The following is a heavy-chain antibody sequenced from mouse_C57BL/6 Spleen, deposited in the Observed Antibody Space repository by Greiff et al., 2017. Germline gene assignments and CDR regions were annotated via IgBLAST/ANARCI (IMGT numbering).Heavy chain of an antibody. CDR3: TRNYGNQAWFAY. CDR2: IDPETGGT. J-gene: IGHJ3*01. D-gene: IGHD2-1*01. CDR1: GYTFTDYE. V-gene: IGHV1-15*01. Sequence: QVQLQQSGAELVRPGASVTLSCKASGYTFTDYEMHWVKQTPVHGLEWIGAIDPETGGTAYNQKFKGKAILTADKSSSTAYMELRSLTSEDSAVYYCTRNYGNQAWFAYWGQGTLVTVSA.